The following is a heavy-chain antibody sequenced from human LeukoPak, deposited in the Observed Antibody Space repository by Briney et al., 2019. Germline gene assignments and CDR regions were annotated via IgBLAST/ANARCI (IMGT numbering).Heavy chain of an antibody. Sequence: GGSLRLSCAASGFTFSNYAMNWVRQAPGEGLEWVSAISGSGTSSYYADSVKGRFTISRDNSKNTLYLQMNSLRAEDTAVYYCTKESGSDRWELQGAFDYWGQGTLVTVSS. CDR2: ISGSGTSS. V-gene: IGHV3-23*01. CDR3: TKESGSDRWELQGAFDY. CDR1: GFTFSNYA. J-gene: IGHJ4*02. D-gene: IGHD1-26*01.